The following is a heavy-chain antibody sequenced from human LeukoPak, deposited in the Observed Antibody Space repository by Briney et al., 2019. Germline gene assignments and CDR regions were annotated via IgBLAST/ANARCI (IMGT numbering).Heavy chain of an antibody. CDR1: GGSISSYY. Sequence: SETLSLTCTVSGGSISSYYWSWIRQPPGKGLEWIGYIFYSGTTNYNPSLRSRVTISVDTSKNQSSLKLSSVTAADTAVYYCARDQRSLFDVWGQGSLVIVSS. CDR2: IFYSGTT. J-gene: IGHJ4*02. V-gene: IGHV4-59*12. CDR3: ARDQRSLFDV. D-gene: IGHD1-26*01.